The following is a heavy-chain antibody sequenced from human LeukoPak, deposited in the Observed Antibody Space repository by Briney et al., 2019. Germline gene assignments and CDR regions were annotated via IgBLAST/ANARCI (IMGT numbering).Heavy chain of an antibody. CDR1: GFTFSSYS. V-gene: IGHV3-21*01. Sequence: GGSLRPSCAASGFTFSSYSMSWVRQAPGKGLGWVSSIISGSSYIYYADSVKGRFTISRDNAKNSLYLQMNSLRAEDTAVYYCARGEYFDWLPHGHKAYYYYYGRDAWGQGTTVTVSS. CDR2: IISGSSYI. D-gene: IGHD3-9*01. CDR3: ARGEYFDWLPHGHKAYYYYYGRDA. J-gene: IGHJ6*02.